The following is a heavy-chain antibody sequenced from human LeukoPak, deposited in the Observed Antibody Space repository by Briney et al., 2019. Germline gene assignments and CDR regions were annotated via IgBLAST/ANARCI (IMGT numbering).Heavy chain of an antibody. J-gene: IGHJ4*02. D-gene: IGHD3-10*01. V-gene: IGHV3-15*01. CDR3: TTEVAMVRGVIPY. Sequence: GGSLRLSCAASGFTFSNAWMSWVRQAPGKGLEWVGRIKSKTDGGTTDYAAPVKGRFTISRDDSKNTLYLQMNSLKTEDTAVYYCTTEVAMVRGVIPYWGQGTLVTVSS. CDR2: IKSKTDGGTT. CDR1: GFTFSNAW.